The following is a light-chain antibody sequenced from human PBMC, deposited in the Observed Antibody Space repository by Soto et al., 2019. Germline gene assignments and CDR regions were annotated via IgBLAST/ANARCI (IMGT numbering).Light chain of an antibody. J-gene: IGKJ1*01. CDR3: QQYGSSPWT. CDR2: DAS. CDR1: QSISSW. Sequence: DIQMTQSPSTLSASVGDRVTITCRASQSISSWLAWYQQKPGKAPKLLIYDASSLESGVPSRFSGSGSGTDFTLTISRLEPEDFAVYYCQQYGSSPWTFGQGTKVDIK. V-gene: IGKV1-5*01.